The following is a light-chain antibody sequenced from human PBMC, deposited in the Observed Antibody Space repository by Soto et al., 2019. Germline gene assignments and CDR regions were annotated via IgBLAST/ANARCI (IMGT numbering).Light chain of an antibody. V-gene: IGLV2-14*01. CDR1: SSDVGGYNY. J-gene: IGLJ1*01. CDR2: EVS. Sequence: QSALTQPRSVSGSPGQSVTISCTGTSSDVGGYNYVSWYQQHPGKAPKLMIYEVSHRASGLSNRFSGSKSGNTASLTISGLQAEDEADYYCSSFTTSTSYVFGSGTKVTVL. CDR3: SSFTTSTSYV.